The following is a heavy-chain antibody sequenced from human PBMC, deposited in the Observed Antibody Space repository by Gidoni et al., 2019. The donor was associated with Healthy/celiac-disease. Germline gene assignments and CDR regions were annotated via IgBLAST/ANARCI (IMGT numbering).Heavy chain of an antibody. D-gene: IGHD6-13*01. CDR1: GFPFSRYA. J-gene: IGHJ4*02. V-gene: IGHV3-23*01. CDR2: ISGSGGST. Sequence: EVQLLESGGGLVQPGGSLRLSCAASGFPFSRYAMSWVRQAPGKGLGWVSAISGSGGSTYYADSVKGRFTISRDNSKNTLYLQMNSLRAEDTAVYYCAKGVRQQLVPRYFDYWGQGTLVTVSS. CDR3: AKGVRQQLVPRYFDY.